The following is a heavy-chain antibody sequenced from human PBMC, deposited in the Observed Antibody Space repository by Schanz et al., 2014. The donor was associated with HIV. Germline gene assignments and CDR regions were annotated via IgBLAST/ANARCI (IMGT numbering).Heavy chain of an antibody. CDR3: AKPEYDSSGNSQSHFDY. CDR2: ISAGVGTA. V-gene: IGHV3-23*01. D-gene: IGHD3-22*01. J-gene: IGHJ4*02. Sequence: EVQLLEAGGGLVQPGGSLRLSCAAAGFSFSSYAMSWVRQAPRKGLEWVSTISAGVGTASYADSVKGRFTISRDNSKNTLYLQMTTLRIDDTAVYYCAKPEYDSSGNSQSHFDYWGQGTLVTVSS. CDR1: GFSFSSYA.